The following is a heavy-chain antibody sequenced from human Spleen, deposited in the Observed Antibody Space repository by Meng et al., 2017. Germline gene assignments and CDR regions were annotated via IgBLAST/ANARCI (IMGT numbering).Heavy chain of an antibody. V-gene: IGHV4-38-2*01. CDR1: GYSITGSYN. CDR2: IYQSGST. Sequence: ESLKISCAFSGYSITGSYNWGWIRQSPGKGLEWIVSIYQSGSTYYNPSLKSLVTMSADTSKNQFSMKLTSVTAADTAVYYCAGGAVVTLIFYHAMDVWGQGTTVTVSS. J-gene: IGHJ6*02. CDR3: AGGAVVTLIFYHAMDV. D-gene: IGHD2-21*02.